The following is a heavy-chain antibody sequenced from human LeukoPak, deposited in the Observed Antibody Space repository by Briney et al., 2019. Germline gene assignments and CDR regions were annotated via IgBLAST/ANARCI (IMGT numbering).Heavy chain of an antibody. CDR2: IYYSGST. CDR3: ARDEDYYYDSSSY. D-gene: IGHD3-22*01. CDR1: GGSISSYY. Sequence: SETLSLICTVSGGSISSYYWSWIRQPPGKGLEWIGYIYYSGSTNYNPSLKSRVTISVGTSKNQFSLKLSSVTAEDTAVYYCARDEDYYYDSSSYWGQGTLDTVSS. V-gene: IGHV4-59*01. J-gene: IGHJ4*02.